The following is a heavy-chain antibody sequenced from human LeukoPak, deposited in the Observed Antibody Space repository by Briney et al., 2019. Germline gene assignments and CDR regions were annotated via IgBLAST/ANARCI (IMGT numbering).Heavy chain of an antibody. J-gene: IGHJ4*02. CDR2: IKQDGSEK. V-gene: IGHV3-7*01. CDR3: ARETYYYDSSGYSNFDY. CDR1: GFTFSSYW. Sequence: GGSLRLPCAASGFTFSSYWMSWVRQAPGKGLEWVANIKQDGSEKYYVDSVKGRFTISRDNAKNSLYLQMNSLRAEDTAVYYCARETYYYDSSGYSNFDYWGQGTLVTVSS. D-gene: IGHD3-22*01.